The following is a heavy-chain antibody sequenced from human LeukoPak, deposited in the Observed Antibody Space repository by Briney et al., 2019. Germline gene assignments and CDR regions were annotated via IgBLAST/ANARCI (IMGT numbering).Heavy chain of an antibody. Sequence: PSETLSLTCAVYGGSFSGYYWSWIRQPPGKGLEWIGEINHSGSTNYNPSLKSRVTISVDTSKNQFSLKLSSVTAADTAVYYCARGNSLVRGKADYWGQGTLVTVSS. CDR3: ARGNSLVRGKADY. D-gene: IGHD3-10*01. V-gene: IGHV4-34*01. J-gene: IGHJ4*02. CDR1: GGSFSGYY. CDR2: INHSGST.